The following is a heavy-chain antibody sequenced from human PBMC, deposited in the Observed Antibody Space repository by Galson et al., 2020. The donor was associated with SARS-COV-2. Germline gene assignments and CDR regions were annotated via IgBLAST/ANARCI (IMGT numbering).Heavy chain of an antibody. CDR1: GSTFSSYG. CDR2: ISYNGSDI. J-gene: IGHJ4*02. Sequence: GGSLRLSCAASGSTFSSYGLHWVRQAPGKGLEWVAVISYNGSDIHYADSVKGRFTISRDNSKSTLYLQMNSLRPEDTAVYYCACRHIGGDLPYWGQGTLVTVSS. D-gene: IGHD5-12*01. CDR3: ACRHIGGDLPY. V-gene: IGHV3-30*03.